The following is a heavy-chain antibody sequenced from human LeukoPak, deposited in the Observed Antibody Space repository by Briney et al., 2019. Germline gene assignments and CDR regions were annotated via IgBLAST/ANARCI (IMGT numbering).Heavy chain of an antibody. CDR2: IKQDGSEK. Sequence: GGSLRLSCAASGFTFSSYWMSWVRQAPGKGLEWVANIKQDGSEKYYVDSVKGRFTISGDNAKNSLYLQMNSLRAEDTAVYYCARVQEDIVVVPAAIPHYYYGMDVWGQGTTVTVSS. D-gene: IGHD2-2*02. CDR3: ARVQEDIVVVPAAIPHYYYGMDV. J-gene: IGHJ6*02. V-gene: IGHV3-7*03. CDR1: GFTFSSYW.